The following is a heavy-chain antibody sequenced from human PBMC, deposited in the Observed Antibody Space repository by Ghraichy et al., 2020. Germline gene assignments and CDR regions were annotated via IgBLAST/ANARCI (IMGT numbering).Heavy chain of an antibody. CDR2: IYYSGST. Sequence: SETLSLTCTVSGGSISSYYWTWIRQPPGKGLEWIGHIYYSGSTNYSPSLKSRVTISVDTSKNQVSLKLSSVTAADTAVYYCTRGRAGEPFDFWGQGTLVTVSS. CDR1: GGSISSYY. J-gene: IGHJ4*02. V-gene: IGHV4-59*01. D-gene: IGHD1-26*01. CDR3: TRGRAGEPFDF.